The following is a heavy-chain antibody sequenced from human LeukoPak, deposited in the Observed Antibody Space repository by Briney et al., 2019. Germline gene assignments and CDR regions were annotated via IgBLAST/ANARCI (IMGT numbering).Heavy chain of an antibody. J-gene: IGHJ2*01. CDR2: IKQDGSEK. CDR1: GFTFSSYW. V-gene: IGHV3-7*01. CDR3: ARGWHYDSSSPGYFDL. Sequence: PGGSLRLSCAASGFTFSSYWMSWVRQAPGKGLEWVANIKQDGSEKYYVDSVKGRFTISRDNAKNSLYLQMNSLRAEDTAVYYCARGWHYDSSSPGYFDLWGRGTLVTVSS. D-gene: IGHD3-22*01.